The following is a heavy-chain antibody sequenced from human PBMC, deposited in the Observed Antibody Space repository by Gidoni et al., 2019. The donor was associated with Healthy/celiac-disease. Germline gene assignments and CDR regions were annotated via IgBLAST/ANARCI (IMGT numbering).Heavy chain of an antibody. CDR1: EGTFSSYA. CDR3: ARDGLIYYDSSGYLFG. CDR2: IIPIFGTA. V-gene: IGHV1-69*01. Sequence: QVQLVQSGAEVKKPGAAVKVSCKASEGTFSSYAISWVRQAPGQGLEWMGGIIPIFGTANYAQKFQGRVTITADESTSTAYMELSSLRSEDTAVYYCARDGLIYYDSSGYLFGWGQGTLVTVSS. J-gene: IGHJ4*02. D-gene: IGHD3-22*01.